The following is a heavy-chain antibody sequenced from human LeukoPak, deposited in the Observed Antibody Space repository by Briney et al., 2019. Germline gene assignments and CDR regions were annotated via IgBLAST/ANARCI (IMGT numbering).Heavy chain of an antibody. CDR3: AKGHTYYYDSSGYSRDAFDI. J-gene: IGHJ3*02. Sequence: GGSLRLSCAASGFTFNDYAMHWVRQAPGKGLEWVSGISWNSGSIDYADSVKGRFTISRDNAKNSLYLQMNSLRAEDLALYYCAKGHTYYYDSSGYSRDAFDIWGQGTMVTVSS. V-gene: IGHV3-9*03. CDR1: GFTFNDYA. D-gene: IGHD3-22*01. CDR2: ISWNSGSI.